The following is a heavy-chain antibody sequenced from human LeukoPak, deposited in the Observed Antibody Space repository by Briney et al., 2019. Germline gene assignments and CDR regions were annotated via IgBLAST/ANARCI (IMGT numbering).Heavy chain of an antibody. J-gene: IGHJ3*02. D-gene: IGHD3-22*01. Sequence: ASVKVSCKASGYTFSNYGISWVRQAPGQGLEWIGWINTYNDYTNYARKLQGRVTMTTETSTSTAYMELRSLRSDDTAVYYCARYYYYDSSGFDAFDIWGQGTMVTVSS. CDR2: INTYNDYT. CDR3: ARYYYYDSSGFDAFDI. V-gene: IGHV1-18*01. CDR1: GYTFSNYG.